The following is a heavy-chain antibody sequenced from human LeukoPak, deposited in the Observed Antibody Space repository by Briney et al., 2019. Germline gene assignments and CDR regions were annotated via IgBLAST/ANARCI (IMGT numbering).Heavy chain of an antibody. CDR3: ARKRHDSSGYHFDY. J-gene: IGHJ4*02. D-gene: IGHD3-22*01. Sequence: PSETLSLTCTVSGGSITSHYWSWFRQPPGKELEWIGYNYYSGTTDYNPSLKSRVTISLDTSRTQFSLKLDSVTAADTGVYYCARKRHDSSGYHFDYWGQGTQVTVSS. V-gene: IGHV4-59*11. CDR2: NYYSGTT. CDR1: GGSITSHY.